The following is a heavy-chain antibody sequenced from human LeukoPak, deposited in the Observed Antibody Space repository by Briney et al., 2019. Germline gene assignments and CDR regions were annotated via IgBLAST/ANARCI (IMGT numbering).Heavy chain of an antibody. CDR3: AKDLPYYYDSSGSY. Sequence: GSLRLSCAASGFTFSSYWMSWVRQAPGKGLEWVANIKQDGSEKYYVDSVKGRFTISRDNAKNSLYPQMNSLRAEDTAVYYCAKDLPYYYDSSGSYWGQGTLVTVSS. CDR2: IKQDGSEK. V-gene: IGHV3-7*01. D-gene: IGHD3-22*01. J-gene: IGHJ4*02. CDR1: GFTFSSYW.